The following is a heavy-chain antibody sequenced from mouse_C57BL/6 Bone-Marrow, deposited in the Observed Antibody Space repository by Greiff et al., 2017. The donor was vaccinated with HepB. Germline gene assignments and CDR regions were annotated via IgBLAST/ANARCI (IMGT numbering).Heavy chain of an antibody. CDR3: PLITTVVDPWYFDV. D-gene: IGHD1-1*01. J-gene: IGHJ1*03. CDR2: IRLKSDNYAT. V-gene: IGHV6-3*01. CDR1: GFTFSNYW. Sequence: EVQVVESGGGLVQPGGSMKLSCVASGFTFSNYWMNWVRQSPEKGLEWVAQIRLKSDNYATHYAESVKGRFTISRDDSKSSVYLQMNNLRAEDTGIYYCPLITTVVDPWYFDVWGTGTTVTVSS.